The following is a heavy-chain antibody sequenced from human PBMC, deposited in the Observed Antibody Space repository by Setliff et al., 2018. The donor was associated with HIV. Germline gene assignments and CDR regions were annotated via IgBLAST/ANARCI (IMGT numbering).Heavy chain of an antibody. CDR2: ISTSGAKT. J-gene: IGHJ4*02. CDR3: ARGVAAAGTDY. V-gene: IGHV3-23*01. D-gene: IGHD6-13*01. CDR1: GFTFSSYA. Sequence: PGGSLRLSCAASGFTFSSYAMSWVRQAPGKGLEWVSTISTSGAKTYDADSVKGRFTISRDNSKNTLYLQMNSLRAEDTAVYYCARGVAAAGTDYWGQGTLVTVSS.